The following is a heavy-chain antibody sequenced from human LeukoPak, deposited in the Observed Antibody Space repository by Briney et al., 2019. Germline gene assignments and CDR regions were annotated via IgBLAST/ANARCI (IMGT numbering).Heavy chain of an antibody. J-gene: IGHJ6*02. CDR2: MNPNSGNT. D-gene: IGHD3-10*01. CDR1: GYTFTIYD. V-gene: IGHV1-8*01. CDR3: AMFTMVRGVPFYGMDV. Sequence: EASVNVSFTASGYTFTIYDINWVRQATGQGLEWMGWMNPNSGNTGYAQKFQGRVTMTRNTSISTAYMELSSLRSEDTAVYYCAMFTMVRGVPFYGMDVWGQGTTVNVSS.